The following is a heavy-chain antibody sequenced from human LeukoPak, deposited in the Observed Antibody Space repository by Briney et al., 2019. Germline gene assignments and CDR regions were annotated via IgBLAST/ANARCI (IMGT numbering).Heavy chain of an antibody. CDR2: INPINPNSDDI. D-gene: IGHD6-13*01. J-gene: IGHJ4*02. CDR1: GNTFTAYY. Sequence: ASVRVSCKTSGNTFTAYYMHWVRQAPGQGLEWMGWINPINPNSDDIHYAQKFRGRVTMTRDTSISTAYVELSSLRADDTAVYYCARGGYSSSLYDYWGQGTLVTVSS. V-gene: IGHV1-2*02. CDR3: ARGGYSSSLYDY.